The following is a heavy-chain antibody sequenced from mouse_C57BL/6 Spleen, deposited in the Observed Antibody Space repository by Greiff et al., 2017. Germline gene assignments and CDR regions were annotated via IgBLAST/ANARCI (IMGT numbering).Heavy chain of an antibody. CDR1: GYSITSGYY. V-gene: IGHV3-6*01. CDR3: ARSIITTVVFDY. CDR2: ISYDGSN. Sequence: EVQVVESGPGLVKPSQSLSLTCSVTGYSITSGYYWNWIRQFPGNKLEWMGYISYDGSNNYNPSLKNRISITRDTSKNQFFLKLNSVTTEDTATYYCARSIITTVVFDYWGQGTTLTVSS. D-gene: IGHD1-1*01. J-gene: IGHJ2*01.